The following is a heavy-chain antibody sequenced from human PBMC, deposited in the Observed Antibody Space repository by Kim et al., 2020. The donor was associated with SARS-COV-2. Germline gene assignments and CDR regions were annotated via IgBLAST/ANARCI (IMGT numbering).Heavy chain of an antibody. CDR1: GYTFTSYG. Sequence: ASVKVSCKASGYTFTSYGISWVRQAPGQGLEWMGWISAYNGNTNYAQKLQGRVTMTTDTSTSTAYMELRSLRSDDTAVYYCARGTYYYDMWGAFDIWGQGTMVTVSS. D-gene: IGHD3-22*01. V-gene: IGHV1-18*01. CDR2: ISAYNGNT. J-gene: IGHJ3*02. CDR3: ARGTYYYDMWGAFDI.